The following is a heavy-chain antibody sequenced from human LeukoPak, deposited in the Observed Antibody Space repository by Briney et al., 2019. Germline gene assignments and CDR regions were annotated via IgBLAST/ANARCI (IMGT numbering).Heavy chain of an antibody. CDR1: GGTFSSYA. CDR2: IIPIFGTA. V-gene: IGHV1-69*05. J-gene: IGHJ6*03. Sequence: SSVKVSCKASGGTFSSYAISWVRQAPGQGLEWMGRIIPIFGTANYAQKFQGRVTITTDESTSTAYMKLSSLRSEDTAVYYCARENLWFGELDYYYYYMDVCGKGTTVTVSS. CDR3: ARENLWFGELDYYYYYMDV. D-gene: IGHD3-10*01.